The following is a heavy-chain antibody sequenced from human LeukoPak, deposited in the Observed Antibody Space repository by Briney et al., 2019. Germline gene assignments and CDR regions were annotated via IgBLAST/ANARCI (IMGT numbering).Heavy chain of an antibody. D-gene: IGHD4-17*01. V-gene: IGHV1-2*06. CDR1: GYTLTGYY. J-gene: IGHJ4*02. Sequence: ASVKVSCKASGYTLTGYYMHWVRQAPGQGLEWMGRINPNSGGTNYAQKFQGRVTMTRDTSISTAYMELSRLRSDDTAVYYCARATTVTTRTPDYWGQGTLVTVSS. CDR2: INPNSGGT. CDR3: ARATTVTTRTPDY.